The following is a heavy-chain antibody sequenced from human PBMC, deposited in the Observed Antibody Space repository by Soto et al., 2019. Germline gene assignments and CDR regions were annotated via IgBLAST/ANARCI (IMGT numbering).Heavy chain of an antibody. V-gene: IGHV4-39*01. Sequence: PSETLSLTCTVSGGSIFGGGYFWSWIRQPPGKGLEWIGSIYYSGSTYYNPSLKSRVTISVDTSKNQFSLKLSSVTAADTAVYYCARHDGHSASLIGYCGQGTLLTVSS. D-gene: IGHD1-26*01. CDR1: GGSIFGGGYF. CDR3: ARHDGHSASLIGY. CDR2: IYYSGST. J-gene: IGHJ1*01.